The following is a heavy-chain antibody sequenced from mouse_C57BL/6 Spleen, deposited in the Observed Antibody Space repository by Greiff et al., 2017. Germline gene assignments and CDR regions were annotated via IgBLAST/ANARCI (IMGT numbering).Heavy chain of an antibody. CDR2: IDPSDSYT. J-gene: IGHJ4*01. V-gene: IGHV1-50*01. CDR1: GYTFTSYW. D-gene: IGHD1-1*01. CDR3: ARRLAGTVYYYAMDY. Sequence: QVQLQQSGAELVKPGASVKLSCKASGYTFTSYWMQWVKQRPGQGLEWIGEIDPSDSYTNYNQKFKGKATLTVDTSSSTAYMQLSSLTSEDSAVYYCARRLAGTVYYYAMDYWGQGTSVTVSS.